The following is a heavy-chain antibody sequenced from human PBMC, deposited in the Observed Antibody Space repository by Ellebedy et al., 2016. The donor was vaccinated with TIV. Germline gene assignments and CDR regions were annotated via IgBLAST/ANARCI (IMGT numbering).Heavy chain of an antibody. D-gene: IGHD5-24*01. CDR2: VHSSWGA. CDR3: VKMAAMSSYFSFHL. V-gene: IGHV4-59*03. CDR1: GDSLRSFY. Sequence: MPSETLSLTCNDSGDSLRSFYWSWVRQSPGKGLEWIGYVHSSWGANYNPSLENRVTIFVDTSKNQISLKLSSVTDADTAVYYCVKMAAMSSYFSFHLWGRGTLVTVSS. J-gene: IGHJ2*01.